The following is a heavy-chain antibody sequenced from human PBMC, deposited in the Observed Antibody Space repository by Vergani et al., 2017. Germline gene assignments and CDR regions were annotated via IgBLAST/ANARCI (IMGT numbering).Heavy chain of an antibody. CDR1: GFTFSNAW. J-gene: IGHJ4*02. Sequence: EVQLVESGGGLVKPGGSLRLSCAASGFTFSNAWMSWVRQAPGKGVEWVGRIKSKTDGGTTDYAAPVKGRFTISRDDSKNTPYLQMNSLKTEDTAVYYCTTEPHIVVVPNWGQGTLVTVSS. D-gene: IGHD2-2*01. CDR2: IKSKTDGGTT. V-gene: IGHV3-15*01. CDR3: TTEPHIVVVPN.